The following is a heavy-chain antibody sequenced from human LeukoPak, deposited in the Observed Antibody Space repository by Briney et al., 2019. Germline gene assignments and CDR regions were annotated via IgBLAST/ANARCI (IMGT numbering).Heavy chain of an antibody. Sequence: ETLSLTCTVSGGSINSYYWSWIRQPPGKGLEWIGYIYYTGSTNYNPSLRSRVTMSVDTSKNQFSPKLGSVTAADTAVYYCARFSGGSWLDYWGQGTLVTVSS. CDR1: GGSINSYY. D-gene: IGHD6-13*01. CDR2: IYYTGST. J-gene: IGHJ4*02. V-gene: IGHV4-59*01. CDR3: ARFSGGSWLDY.